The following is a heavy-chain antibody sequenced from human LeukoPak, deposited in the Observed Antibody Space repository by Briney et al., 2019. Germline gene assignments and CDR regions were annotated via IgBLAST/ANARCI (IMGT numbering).Heavy chain of an antibody. V-gene: IGHV1-2*02. CDR1: GYTFTSYY. Sequence: ASVKVSCKASGYTFTSYYMHWVRQAPGQGLEWMGWINPNSGGTNYAQKFQGRVTMTRDTSISTAYMELSRLRSDDTAVYYCARAPRLRSWYGIDYWGQGTLVTVSS. CDR2: INPNSGGT. D-gene: IGHD6-13*01. J-gene: IGHJ4*02. CDR3: ARAPRLRSWYGIDY.